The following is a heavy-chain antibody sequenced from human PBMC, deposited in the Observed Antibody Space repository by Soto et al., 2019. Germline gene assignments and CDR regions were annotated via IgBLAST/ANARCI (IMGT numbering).Heavy chain of an antibody. CDR1: GFTFSSYA. V-gene: IGHV3-30-3*01. Sequence: QVQLVESGGGVVQPGRSLRLSCAASGFTFSSYAMHWVRQAPGKGLEWVAVISYDGSNKYYADSVKGRFTISRDNSKNTLYLQMNSLRAEDTAVYYCARDVKDVVVVVAPDYWGKGTLVTVSS. CDR2: ISYDGSNK. D-gene: IGHD2-15*01. J-gene: IGHJ4*02. CDR3: ARDVKDVVVVVAPDY.